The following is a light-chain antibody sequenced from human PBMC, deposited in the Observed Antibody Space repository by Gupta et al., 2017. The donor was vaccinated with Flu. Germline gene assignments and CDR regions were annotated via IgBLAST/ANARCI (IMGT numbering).Light chain of an antibody. CDR3: QQSHSTPLT. J-gene: IGKJ4*01. CDR2: GAS. CDR1: QVISNY. V-gene: IGKV1-39*01. Sequence: SASVGDRVTISCRASQVISNYLNWYQQTSGKAHKLLIYGASTLQSGVPSRFSGSASGTDFTLTIRSLQPEDSATYYCQQSHSTPLTFGGGT.